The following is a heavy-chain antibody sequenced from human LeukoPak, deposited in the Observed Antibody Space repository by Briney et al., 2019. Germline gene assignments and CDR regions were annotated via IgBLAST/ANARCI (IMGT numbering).Heavy chain of an antibody. CDR2: ISWNSGSI. CDR1: GFTFDDYA. D-gene: IGHD2-2*01. CDR3: AKGAEAGHRCPPDY. Sequence: PGGSLRLSCAASGFTFDDYAMHWVRQAPGKGLEWVSGISWNSGSIGYADSVKGRFTISRDNAKNSLYLQMNSLRAEDTALYYCAKGAEAGHRCPPDYRGPGTLVTVSP. V-gene: IGHV3-9*01. J-gene: IGHJ4*02.